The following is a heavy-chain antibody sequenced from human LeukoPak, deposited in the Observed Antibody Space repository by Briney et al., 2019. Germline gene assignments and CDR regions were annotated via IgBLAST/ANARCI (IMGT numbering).Heavy chain of an antibody. CDR1: GFTFSSYA. CDR2: ISGSGGST. J-gene: IGHJ5*02. Sequence: PGGSLRLSCAASGFTFSSYAMSWVRQAPGKGLEWVSAISGSGGSTYYADSVKGRFTISRDNSKNTLYLQMNSLRAEDTAVYYCAKTRNSYGYMWGPNWFDPWGQGTLVTVSS. V-gene: IGHV3-23*01. D-gene: IGHD5-18*01. CDR3: AKTRNSYGYMWGPNWFDP.